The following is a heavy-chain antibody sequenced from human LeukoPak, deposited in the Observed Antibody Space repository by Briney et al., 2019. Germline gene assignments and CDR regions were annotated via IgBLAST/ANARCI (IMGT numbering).Heavy chain of an antibody. V-gene: IGHV3-66*01. J-gene: IGHJ4*02. D-gene: IGHD1-26*01. CDR1: GFTVNSNY. CDR2: IYSGGST. Sequence: PGGSLRLSCAASGFTVNSNYMSWVRQAPGKGLEWVSVIYSGGSTCYADSVKGRFTISRDNSKNTLYLQMNSLRAEDTAVYYCARDIGRALDYWGQGTLVTVSS. CDR3: ARDIGRALDY.